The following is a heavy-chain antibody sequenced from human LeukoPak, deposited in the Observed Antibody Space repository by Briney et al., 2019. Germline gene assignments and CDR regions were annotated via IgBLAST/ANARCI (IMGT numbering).Heavy chain of an antibody. CDR3: ARGAYGDYWFDS. D-gene: IGHD4-17*01. CDR2: ISSSGTTI. Sequence: GSLRLSCAASGFTFSSYEMNWVRQAPGKGLEWASHISSSGTTIYYADSVRGRFTISRDNAKNSLYLQMNSLRAEDTAVYFCARGAYGDYWFDSWGQGTPVTVSS. V-gene: IGHV3-48*03. CDR1: GFTFSSYE. J-gene: IGHJ5*01.